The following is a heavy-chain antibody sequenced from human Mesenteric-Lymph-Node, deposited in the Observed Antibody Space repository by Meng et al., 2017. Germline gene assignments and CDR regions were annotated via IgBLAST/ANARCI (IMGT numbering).Heavy chain of an antibody. Sequence: SETLSLTCTVSGGSISSSSYYWGWIRQPPGTGLEWIGSIYYSGSTYYNPSLKSRVTISVDTSKNQFSLKLSSVTAADTAVYYCARVTGAVNYDILTGFDYWGQGTLVTVSS. D-gene: IGHD3-9*01. CDR3: ARVTGAVNYDILTGFDY. J-gene: IGHJ4*02. CDR2: IYYSGST. V-gene: IGHV4-39*07. CDR1: GGSISSSSYY.